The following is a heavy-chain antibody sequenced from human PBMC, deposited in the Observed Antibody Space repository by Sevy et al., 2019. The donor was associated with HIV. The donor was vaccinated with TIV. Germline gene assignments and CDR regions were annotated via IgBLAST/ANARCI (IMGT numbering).Heavy chain of an antibody. Sequence: GGSLRLSCAASGFTFSSYAMHWVRQAPGKGLEWVAVISYDGSNKYYADSVKGRFTISRDNSKNTLYLQMNSLRAEDTAVDYCAREEGSSGWGYFDYWGQGTLVTVSS. J-gene: IGHJ4*02. CDR1: GFTFSSYA. D-gene: IGHD6-19*01. V-gene: IGHV3-30-3*01. CDR2: ISYDGSNK. CDR3: AREEGSSGWGYFDY.